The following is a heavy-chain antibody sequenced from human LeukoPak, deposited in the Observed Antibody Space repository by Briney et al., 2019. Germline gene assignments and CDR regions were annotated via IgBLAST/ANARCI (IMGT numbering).Heavy chain of an antibody. D-gene: IGHD2-2*02. V-gene: IGHV1-2*06. CDR2: INPNRGGT. J-gene: IGHJ6*02. Sequence: ASVTVSCKASGYTFTGYYIHWVRQAPGRGLEWMGRINPNRGGTNYAQKFQGRLTMTGDTSISTAYMELSSLRSDDTAVYYCARVCAWLGSSGCYTGYYYSMDVWGQGTTVTVSS. CDR1: GYTFTGYY. CDR3: ARVCAWLGSSGCYTGYYYSMDV.